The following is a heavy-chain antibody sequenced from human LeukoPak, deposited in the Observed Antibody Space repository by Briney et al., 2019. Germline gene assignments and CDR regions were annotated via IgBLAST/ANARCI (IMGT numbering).Heavy chain of an antibody. V-gene: IGHV4-59*01. D-gene: IGHD3-22*01. Sequence: ASETLSLTCTVSGGSISSYYWSWIRQPPGKGLEWIGHIYYSGSTNYNPSLKSRVTISVDTSKNQFSLKLSSVTAADTAVYYCARPNSSGSKRGAFDIWGQGTLVTVSS. CDR1: GGSISSYY. J-gene: IGHJ4*02. CDR2: IYYSGST. CDR3: ARPNSSGSKRGAFDI.